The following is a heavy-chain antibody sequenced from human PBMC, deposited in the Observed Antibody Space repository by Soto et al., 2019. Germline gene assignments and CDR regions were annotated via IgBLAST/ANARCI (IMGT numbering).Heavy chain of an antibody. V-gene: IGHV4-39*07. CDR3: ARTRGSAVYFYFYGLDV. CDR2: TYSSGGA. Sequence: LQESGPGLVKPSETLSLTGSISGGSINGNNYSWGWIRQPPGRGLEWIGNTYSSGGAYYDPSFKCRASISVDTSKIQVFLKLTSVTAADTAIYYCARTRGSAVYFYFYGLDVWGHGTTVTVSS. CDR1: GGSINGNNYS. D-gene: IGHD3-10*01. J-gene: IGHJ6*02.